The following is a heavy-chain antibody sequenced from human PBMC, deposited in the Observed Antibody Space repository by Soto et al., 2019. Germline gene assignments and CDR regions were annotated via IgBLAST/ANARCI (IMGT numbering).Heavy chain of an antibody. V-gene: IGHV3-21*04. CDR3: AKVTGYYMDH. CDR1: GFTFSSHS. CDR2: ISSSSTYI. Sequence: GSLRLSCAASGFTFSSHSMNWVRQAPGKGLEWVSTISSSSTYIYYADSVKGRFTISRDNAKNSLYLQMNSLRAEDTAVYYCAKVTGYYMDHWGQGTLVTVSS. D-gene: IGHD3-9*01. J-gene: IGHJ4*02.